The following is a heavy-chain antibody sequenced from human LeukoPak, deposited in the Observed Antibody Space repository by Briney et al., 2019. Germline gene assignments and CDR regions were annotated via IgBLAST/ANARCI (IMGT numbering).Heavy chain of an antibody. CDR1: GGSISSSSYY. CDR3: AREIAAAGTHFDY. CDR2: IDYSGST. D-gene: IGHD6-13*01. Sequence: SETLSLTCTVSGGSISSSSYYWGWIRQPPGKGQGLEWIGSIDYSGSTYYSPSLKSRVTMSVDTSKNQFSLKLSSVTAADTAVYYCAREIAAAGTHFDYWGQGTLVTVSS. J-gene: IGHJ4*02. V-gene: IGHV4-39*07.